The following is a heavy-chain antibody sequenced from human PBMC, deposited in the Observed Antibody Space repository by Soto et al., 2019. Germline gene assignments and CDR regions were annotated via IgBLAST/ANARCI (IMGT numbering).Heavy chain of an antibody. CDR3: ARGYCSSTSCHGHFDY. CDR2: IYYSGST. V-gene: IGHV4-59*01. Sequence: PSETLSLTCTVSGGSISSYYWGWIRQPPGKGLEWIGYIYYSGSTNYNPSLKSRVTISVDTSKNQFSLKLSSVTAADTAVYYCARGYCSSTSCHGHFDYWGQGTLVTVSS. CDR1: GGSISSYY. D-gene: IGHD2-2*01. J-gene: IGHJ4*02.